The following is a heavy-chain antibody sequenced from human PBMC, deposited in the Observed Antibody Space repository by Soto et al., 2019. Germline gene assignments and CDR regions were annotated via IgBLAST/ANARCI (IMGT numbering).Heavy chain of an antibody. CDR3: GSVATRLQSMEVLEY. J-gene: IGHJ4*02. CDR1: GFIFRDYL. D-gene: IGHD5-12*01. CDR2: LSFDGTAE. V-gene: IGHV3-30*03. Sequence: QVQLVESGGGVVQPGTSLRLSCKASGFIFRDYLIHWVRPAPGTGLQWLAVLSFDGTAEYYAASTRARFTISRDIPKSTTYLVITHVRREDTTRSYCGSVATRLQSMEVLEYWGQGTLVTVPS.